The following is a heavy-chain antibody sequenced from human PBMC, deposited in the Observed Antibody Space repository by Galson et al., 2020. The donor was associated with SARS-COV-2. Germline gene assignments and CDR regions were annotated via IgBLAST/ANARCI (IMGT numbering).Heavy chain of an antibody. J-gene: IGHJ4*02. CDR2: IQSTPDGGTT. CDR3: TTVRDPGD. Sequence: GGSLRLSCAASGFTFTYARMNWVRQAPGKGLEWVGRIQSTPDGGTTDYAAPVKGRFTISRDDSKNTLYLQMNSLTTEDTAVYYCTTVRDPGDWGQGTLVAVSS. CDR1: GFTFTYAR. V-gene: IGHV3-15*01.